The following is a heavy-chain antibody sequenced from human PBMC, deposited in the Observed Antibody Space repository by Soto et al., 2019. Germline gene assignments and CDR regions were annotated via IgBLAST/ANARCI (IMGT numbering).Heavy chain of an antibody. Sequence: QVQLVESGGGVVQPGRSLRLSCAASGFTFSSYGMHWVRQAPGKGLEWVAVIWYDVSNKYYADSVKGRFTISRDNSKNALYLQMNSVRAEDTAVYYCARDVAAAGTYYCYYGMGVWGQGTTVTVSS. CDR1: GFTFSSYG. V-gene: IGHV3-33*01. J-gene: IGHJ6*02. CDR3: ARDVAAAGTYYCYYGMGV. CDR2: IWYDVSNK. D-gene: IGHD6-13*01.